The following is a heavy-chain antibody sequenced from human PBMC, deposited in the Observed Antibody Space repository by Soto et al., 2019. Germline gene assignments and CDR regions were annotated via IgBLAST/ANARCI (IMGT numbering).Heavy chain of an antibody. J-gene: IGHJ6*03. CDR1: GYSFTSYW. V-gene: IGHV5-51*01. Sequence: GESLKISCKGSGYSFTSYWIGWVRQMPGKGLEWMGIIYPGDSDTRYSPSFQGQVTISADKSISTAYLQWSSLKASDTAMYYCARGGRARDSSSWYSYYYYYMDVWGKGTTVTVSS. CDR2: IYPGDSDT. CDR3: ARGGRARDSSSWYSYYYYYMDV. D-gene: IGHD6-13*01.